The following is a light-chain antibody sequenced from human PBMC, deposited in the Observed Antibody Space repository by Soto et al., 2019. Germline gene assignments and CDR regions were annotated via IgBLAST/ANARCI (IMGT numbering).Light chain of an antibody. Sequence: DIQMTQSPSSLSASVGDRVTITCRASQSVSTYLNWYQQKPGKAPKLLIYAASSLQSGVPSRFSASGSGTDFTLTISSLHPEDFATYYCQQSYITPPLTFGGGTKVDIK. J-gene: IGKJ4*01. CDR2: AAS. V-gene: IGKV1-39*01. CDR3: QQSYITPPLT. CDR1: QSVSTY.